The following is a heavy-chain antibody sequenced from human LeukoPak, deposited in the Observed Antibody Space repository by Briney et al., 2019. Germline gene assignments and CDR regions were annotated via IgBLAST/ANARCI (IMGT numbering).Heavy chain of an antibody. CDR2: INHSGST. D-gene: IGHD6-13*01. V-gene: IGHV4-34*01. CDR3: ARGRSAAAGLNWFDP. CDR1: GGSFSGYY. Sequence: SETLSLTCAVYGGSFSGYYWSWIRQPPGKGLEWIGEINHSGSTNYNPSLKSRVTISVDTSKNQFSLKLSSVTAADTAVYYCARGRSAAAGLNWFDPWGQGTLVTASS. J-gene: IGHJ5*02.